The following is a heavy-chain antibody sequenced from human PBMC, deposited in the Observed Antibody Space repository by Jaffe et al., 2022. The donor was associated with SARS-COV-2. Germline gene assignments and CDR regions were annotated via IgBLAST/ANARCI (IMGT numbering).Heavy chain of an antibody. Sequence: QVQLQQWGAGLLKPSETLSLTCAVYGGSFSGYYWSWIRQPPGKGLEWIGEINHSGSTNYNPSLKSRVTISVDTSKNQFSLKLSSVTAADTAVYYCARNPDYYYYYGMDVWGQGTTVTVSS. J-gene: IGHJ6*02. CDR3: ARNPDYYYYYGMDV. V-gene: IGHV4-34*01. CDR1: GGSFSGYY. CDR2: INHSGST.